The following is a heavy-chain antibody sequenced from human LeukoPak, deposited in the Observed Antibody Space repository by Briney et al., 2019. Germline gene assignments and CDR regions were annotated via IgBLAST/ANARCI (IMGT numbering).Heavy chain of an antibody. CDR2: IYYSGST. V-gene: IGHV4-39*07. Sequence: SETLSLTCAVSGASLSSSSYYWGWIRQPPGKGLEWIGSIYYSGSTYYNPSLKNRVTISVDTSKNQFSLKLSSVTAADTAVYYCARGPETFDSEFDYWGQGTLVTVSS. D-gene: IGHD2-21*01. CDR3: ARGPETFDSEFDY. CDR1: GASLSSSSYY. J-gene: IGHJ4*02.